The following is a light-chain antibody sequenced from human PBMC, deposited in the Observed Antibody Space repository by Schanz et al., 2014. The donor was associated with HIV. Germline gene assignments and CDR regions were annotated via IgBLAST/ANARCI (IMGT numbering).Light chain of an antibody. CDR1: SSDIGTYNY. V-gene: IGLV2-14*03. CDR2: DVT. J-gene: IGLJ2*01. CDR3: SSYAGSNNLEVV. Sequence: QSALTQSASVSGSPGESITISCTGSSSDIGTYNYVSWYQHCAGKAPKLLIYDVTNRPSGVSARFSGSKSGSTASLTISEIQAEDEADYYCSSYAGSNNLEVVFGGGTKLTVL.